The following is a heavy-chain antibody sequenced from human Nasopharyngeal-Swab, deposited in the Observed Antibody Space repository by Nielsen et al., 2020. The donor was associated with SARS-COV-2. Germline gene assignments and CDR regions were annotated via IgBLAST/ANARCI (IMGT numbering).Heavy chain of an antibody. D-gene: IGHD3-22*01. CDR2: IYYSGST. J-gene: IGHJ4*02. CDR1: GGSISSGGYY. V-gene: IGHV4-31*03. Sequence: LRLSCTVSGGSISSGGYYWSWIRQHPGKDLEWIGYIYYSGSTYYNPSLKSRVTISVDTSKNQFSLKLSSVTAADTAVYYCARETLGLGIVVGDYWGQGTLVTVSS. CDR3: ARETLGLGIVVGDY.